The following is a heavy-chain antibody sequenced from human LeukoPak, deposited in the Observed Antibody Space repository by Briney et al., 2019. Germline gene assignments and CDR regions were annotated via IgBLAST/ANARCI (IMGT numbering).Heavy chain of an antibody. CDR1: GFTFSSYS. J-gene: IGHJ4*02. CDR2: ISSSSSYI. D-gene: IGHD2-21*02. Sequence: GGSLRLSCAASGFTFSSYSMNLVRQAPGKGLEWVSSISSSSSYIYYADSVKGRFTISRDNAKNSLYLQMNSLRAEDTAVYYCARRGSYCGGDCYYYFDYWGQGTLVTVSS. CDR3: ARRGSYCGGDCYYYFDY. V-gene: IGHV3-21*01.